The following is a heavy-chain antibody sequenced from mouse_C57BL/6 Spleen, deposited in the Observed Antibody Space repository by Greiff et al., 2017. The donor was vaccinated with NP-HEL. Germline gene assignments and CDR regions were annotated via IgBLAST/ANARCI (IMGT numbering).Heavy chain of an antibody. CDR2: IHPTSGGT. Sequence: QVQLQQPGAELVKPGASVKLSCKASGYTFTSYWMHWVKQRPGQGLEWIGMIHPTSGGTNYNEKFKSKATLTVDKSSSTAYMPLSSLTLEDSAVYYCAREESNWDGAYWGQGTTLTVSS. J-gene: IGHJ2*01. CDR3: AREESNWDGAY. V-gene: IGHV1-64*01. CDR1: GYTFTSYW. D-gene: IGHD4-1*01.